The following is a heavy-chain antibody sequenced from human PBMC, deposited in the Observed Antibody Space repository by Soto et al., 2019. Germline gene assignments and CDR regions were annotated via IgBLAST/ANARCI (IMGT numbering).Heavy chain of an antibody. CDR1: GGSISSYY. CDR3: ARADYYGSGSYYNFDY. J-gene: IGHJ4*02. Sequence: SETLSLTCTVAGGSISSYYCSWIRQPPGKGLEWIGYIYYSGSTNYNPSLKSRVTISVDTSKNQFSLKLSSVTAADTAVYYCARADYYGSGSYYNFDYWGQGTLVTVSS. D-gene: IGHD3-10*01. V-gene: IGHV4-59*01. CDR2: IYYSGST.